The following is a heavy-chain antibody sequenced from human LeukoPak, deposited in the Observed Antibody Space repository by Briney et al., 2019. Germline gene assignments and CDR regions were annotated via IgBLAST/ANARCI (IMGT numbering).Heavy chain of an antibody. J-gene: IGHJ4*02. CDR3: ARGGVLWVSANLFDY. CDR2: ISSSGSTI. Sequence: GGSLRLSCAASGFTFSDYYMSWIRQAPGKGLEWVSYISSSGSTIYCADSVKGRFTISRDNAKNSLYLQMNSLRAEDTAVYYCARGGVLWVSANLFDYWGQGTLVTVSS. D-gene: IGHD2/OR15-2a*01. CDR1: GFTFSDYY. V-gene: IGHV3-11*01.